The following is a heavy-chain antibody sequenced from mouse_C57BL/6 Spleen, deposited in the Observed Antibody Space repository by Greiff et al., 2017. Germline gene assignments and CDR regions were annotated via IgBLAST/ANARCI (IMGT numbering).Heavy chain of an antibody. V-gene: IGHV1-81*01. CDR2: IYPRSGNT. CDR1: GYTFTSYG. Sequence: VQLQQSGAELARPGASVKLSCKASGYTFTSYGISWVKQRTGQGLEWIGEIYPRSGNTYYNEKFKGKATLTAHKSSSTAYMELRSLTSEDSAVYFCARGNYYYGSSYPDYFDYWGQGTTLTVSS. J-gene: IGHJ2*01. D-gene: IGHD1-1*01. CDR3: ARGNYYYGSSYPDYFDY.